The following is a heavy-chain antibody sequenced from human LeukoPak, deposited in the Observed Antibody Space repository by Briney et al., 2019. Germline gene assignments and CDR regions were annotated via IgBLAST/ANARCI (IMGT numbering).Heavy chain of an antibody. D-gene: IGHD7-27*01. CDR3: ARDLGLYWYFDL. Sequence: GGSPRLSCAASGFTVSSYYMSWVRQVPGKGLEWLSVIYSGGSTYYADSVKGRFTISRDNSKNTLYLQMNSLRAEDTAVYYCARDLGLYWYFDLWGRGTLVTVSS. J-gene: IGHJ2*01. V-gene: IGHV3-66*01. CDR2: IYSGGST. CDR1: GFTVSSYY.